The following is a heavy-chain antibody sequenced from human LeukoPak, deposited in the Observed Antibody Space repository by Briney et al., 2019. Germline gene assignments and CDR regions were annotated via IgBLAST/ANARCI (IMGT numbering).Heavy chain of an antibody. CDR1: GFTFSSYA. V-gene: IGHV3-30-3*01. D-gene: IGHD4-17*01. CDR3: AREGTVTTLGY. J-gene: IGHJ4*02. Sequence: GGSLRLSCAASGFTFSSYAMHWVRQAPGKGLEWVAVTSYDGSNKYYADSVKGRFTISRDNSKNTLYLQMNSLRAEDTAVYYCAREGTVTTLGYWGQGTLVTVSS. CDR2: TSYDGSNK.